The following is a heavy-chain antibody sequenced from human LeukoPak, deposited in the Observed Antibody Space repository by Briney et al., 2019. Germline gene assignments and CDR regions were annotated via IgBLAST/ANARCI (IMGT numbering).Heavy chain of an antibody. V-gene: IGHV4-59*08. CDR1: GGSISSYC. Sequence: PSETLSLTCTVSGGSISSYCWSWIRQPPGKGLEWIGYIYYSGSTNYNPSLKSRVTISVDTSKNQFSLKLSSVTAADTAIYYCARRIDGYSNFDYWGQGTLVTVSS. CDR2: IYYSGST. J-gene: IGHJ4*02. D-gene: IGHD5-24*01. CDR3: ARRIDGYSNFDY.